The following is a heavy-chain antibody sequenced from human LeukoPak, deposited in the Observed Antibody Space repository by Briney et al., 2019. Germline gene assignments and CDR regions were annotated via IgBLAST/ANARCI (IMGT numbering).Heavy chain of an antibody. D-gene: IGHD6-6*01. J-gene: IGHJ4*02. CDR2: TDGRGDSA. Sequence: GGSLRLSCAASGFTFRSYAMSWVRQAPGKGLDWVSATDGRGDSAYYADSVRGRFTISRDNSNNALYLQMDSLRAEDTAVYYCANWVGSSSRDYWGQGTLVTVSS. CDR3: ANWVGSSSRDY. V-gene: IGHV3-23*01. CDR1: GFTFRSYA.